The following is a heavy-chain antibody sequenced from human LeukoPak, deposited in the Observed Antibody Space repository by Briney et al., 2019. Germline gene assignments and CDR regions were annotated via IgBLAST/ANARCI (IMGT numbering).Heavy chain of an antibody. J-gene: IGHJ4*02. CDR1: GFTFSSYS. CDR2: ISSSSSTI. D-gene: IGHD2-2*01. Sequence: PGGSLRLSCAASGFTFSSYSMNWVRQAPGKGLEWVSYISSSSSTIYYADSVKGRFTISRDNAKNSLYLQMNSLRAEDTAVYYCARDLGISTRGLVDYWGQGTLVTVSS. CDR3: ARDLGISTRGLVDY. V-gene: IGHV3-48*01.